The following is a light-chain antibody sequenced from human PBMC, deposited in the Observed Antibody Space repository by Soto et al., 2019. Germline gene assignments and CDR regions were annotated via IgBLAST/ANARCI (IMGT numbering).Light chain of an antibody. V-gene: IGKV1-8*01. CDR3: QQYYSYHIN. J-gene: IGKJ4*01. CDR1: QGISSY. CDR2: AAS. Sequence: AIRMTQSPSSLSASTGDRVTITCRASQGISSYLAWYQQKPGKAPKLLIYAASTLQSGVPSRFSGSGSGTDFTLTISCLQSEDFATYYCQQYYSYHINFGRGTKVNI.